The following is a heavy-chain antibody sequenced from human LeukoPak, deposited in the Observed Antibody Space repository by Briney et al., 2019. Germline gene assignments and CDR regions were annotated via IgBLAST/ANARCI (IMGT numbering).Heavy chain of an antibody. D-gene: IGHD3-22*01. J-gene: IGHJ3*02. CDR1: GFSFGSYG. Sequence: GGSLRLSCAASGFSFGSYGLSWVRQAPGKGLEWVANIKQDGSEKYYVDSVKGRFTISRDNAKNSLYLQMNSLRAEDTAVYYCASHRSYYYDSSGPGDAFDIWGQGTMVTVSS. V-gene: IGHV3-7*01. CDR3: ASHRSYYYDSSGPGDAFDI. CDR2: IKQDGSEK.